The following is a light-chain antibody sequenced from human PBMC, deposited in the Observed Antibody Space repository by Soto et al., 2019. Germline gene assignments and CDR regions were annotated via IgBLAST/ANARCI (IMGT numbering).Light chain of an antibody. CDR2: KAT. Sequence: DIQMTQSPSTLSASVGDRVTITCRASQSISDWLAWYQQKPGESPTLLIYKATTLDKGVPARFSGSGSETEFTLTISSLQPGEFATYYCQQYRSLGSFGQGNRVPIK. J-gene: IGKJ1*01. V-gene: IGKV1-5*03. CDR3: QQYRSLGS. CDR1: QSISDW.